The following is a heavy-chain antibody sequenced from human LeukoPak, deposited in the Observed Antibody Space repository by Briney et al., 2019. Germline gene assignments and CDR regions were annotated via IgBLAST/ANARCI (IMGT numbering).Heavy chain of an antibody. D-gene: IGHD2-15*01. V-gene: IGHV1-2*02. Sequence: ASVKVSCKASGYTFTGYYMHWVRQAPGQGLEWMGWINPNSGGTNYAQKFQGRVTMTRDTSISTAYMELSRLRSDDTAVYYCARETVVVVAAIHRPNAFDIWGQGTMVTVSS. CDR2: INPNSGGT. CDR1: GYTFTGYY. J-gene: IGHJ3*02. CDR3: ARETVVVVAAIHRPNAFDI.